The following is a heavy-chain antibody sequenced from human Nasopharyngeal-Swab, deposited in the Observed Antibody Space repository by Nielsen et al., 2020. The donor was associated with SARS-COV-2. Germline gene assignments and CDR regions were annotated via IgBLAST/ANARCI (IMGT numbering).Heavy chain of an antibody. CDR3: ARDHPGGHNYYDSSGYYPTYSDY. CDR1: GGTFSSYA. CDR2: IIPIFGTA. Sequence: SVKVSCKASGGTFSSYAISWVRQAPGQGLEWMGGIIPIFGTANYAQKFQGRVTITADESTSTAYMELSSLRSEDTAVYYCARDHPGGHNYYDSSGYYPTYSDYWGQGTLVTVSS. V-gene: IGHV1-69*13. J-gene: IGHJ4*02. D-gene: IGHD3-22*01.